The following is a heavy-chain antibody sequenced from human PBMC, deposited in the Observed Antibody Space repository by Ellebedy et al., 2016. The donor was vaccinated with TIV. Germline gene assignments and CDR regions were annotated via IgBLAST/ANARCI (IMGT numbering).Heavy chain of an antibody. CDR1: GFNFRSYW. D-gene: IGHD3-16*01. V-gene: IGHV3-7*01. Sequence: GESLKISCAASGFNFRSYWMGWVRQAPGKGLAWVANIYQDGSQKYYVDSAEGRFTISRDNAKNSLYLEMKSLRVEDTAMYYCARRGSYGDYAVQINSWFDTWGRGTLVAVSS. CDR3: ARRGSYGDYAVQINSWFDT. CDR2: IYQDGSQK. J-gene: IGHJ5*02.